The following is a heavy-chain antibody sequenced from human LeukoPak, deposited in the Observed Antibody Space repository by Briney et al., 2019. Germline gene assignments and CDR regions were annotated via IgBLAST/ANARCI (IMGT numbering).Heavy chain of an antibody. CDR3: ARTLTEYSSSSLGY. D-gene: IGHD6-6*01. Sequence: SETLSLTCTVSGDSISSYYWRSIRQPPGKGLKWMGYNYYSGSNNYNPSLKRRVTISVDTSKNQFSLKLSSVTAADTAVYYCARTLTEYSSSSLGYWGQGTLVTVSS. V-gene: IGHV4-59*01. J-gene: IGHJ4*02. CDR2: NYYSGSN. CDR1: GDSISSYY.